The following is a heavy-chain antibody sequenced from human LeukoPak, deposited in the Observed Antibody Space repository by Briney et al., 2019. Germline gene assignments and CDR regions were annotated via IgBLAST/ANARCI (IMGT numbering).Heavy chain of an antibody. V-gene: IGHV3-66*02. CDR3: ARYRTYYYGSGSYYPAEAFDI. Sequence: PGGSLRLSCAASGFTVSSNYMSWFRQAPGKGLEWVSVIYSGGSTYYADSVKGRFTISRDNSKNTLYLQMNSLRAEDTAVYYCARYRTYYYGSGSYYPAEAFDIWGQGTMVTVSS. CDR2: IYSGGST. J-gene: IGHJ3*02. D-gene: IGHD3-10*01. CDR1: GFTVSSNY.